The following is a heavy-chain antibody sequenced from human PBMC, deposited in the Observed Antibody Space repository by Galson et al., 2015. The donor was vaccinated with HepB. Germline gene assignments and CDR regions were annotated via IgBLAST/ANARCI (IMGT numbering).Heavy chain of an antibody. CDR1: GFTFSDYY. CDR2: ISSSSGII. Sequence: SLRLSCAASGFTFSDYYMSWIRQAPGKGLECISHISSSSGIIYYADPVKGRFTISRDNAKNSLYLQMNSLRAEDTAMYYCARSAWLDIWGQGTMVTVSS. CDR3: ARSAWLDI. J-gene: IGHJ3*02. V-gene: IGHV3-11*01. D-gene: IGHD6-25*01.